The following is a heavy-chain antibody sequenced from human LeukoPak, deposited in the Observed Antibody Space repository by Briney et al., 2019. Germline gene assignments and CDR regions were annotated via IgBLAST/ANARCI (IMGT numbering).Heavy chain of an antibody. CDR3: ATVRGCGGDCYYLDY. Sequence: PGGSLRLSCAASEFTYGMNWVRQAPGKGLEWVTIIWYDGSNKYYADSVKGRFIISRDNSKNTLYLQMNSLRAEDTAVYYCATVRGCGGDCYYLDYWGQGTLVTVSS. CDR2: IWYDGSNK. V-gene: IGHV3-33*08. CDR1: EFTYG. J-gene: IGHJ4*02. D-gene: IGHD2-21*02.